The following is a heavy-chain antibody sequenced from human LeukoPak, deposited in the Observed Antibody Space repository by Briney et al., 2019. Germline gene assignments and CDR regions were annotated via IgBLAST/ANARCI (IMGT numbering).Heavy chain of an antibody. CDR1: GFTVSSNY. CDR2: ISGSGGST. Sequence: GGSLRLSCAASGFTVSSNYMSWVRQAPGKGLEWVSAISGSGGSTYYADSVKGRFTISRDNSKNTLYLQMNSLRAEDTAVYYCAKFPNWGEGKNYWGQGTLVTVSS. J-gene: IGHJ4*02. V-gene: IGHV3-23*01. CDR3: AKFPNWGEGKNY. D-gene: IGHD7-27*01.